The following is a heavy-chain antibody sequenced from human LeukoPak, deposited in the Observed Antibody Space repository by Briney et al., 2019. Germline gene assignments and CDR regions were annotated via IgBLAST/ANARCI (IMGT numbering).Heavy chain of an antibody. J-gene: IGHJ4*02. CDR3: ARSMITFGGLDY. Sequence: GGSLRLSCAASGFTFSSYAMHWVRQAPGKGLEWVAVISYDGSNKYYADSVKGRFTISRDNSKNTLYLQMSSLRAEDTAVYYCARSMITFGGLDYWGQGTLVTVSS. D-gene: IGHD3-16*01. V-gene: IGHV3-30-3*01. CDR1: GFTFSSYA. CDR2: ISYDGSNK.